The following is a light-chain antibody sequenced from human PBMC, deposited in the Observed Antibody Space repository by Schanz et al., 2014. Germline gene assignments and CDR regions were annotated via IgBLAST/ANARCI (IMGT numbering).Light chain of an antibody. CDR2: DTN. CDR1: TGDVTNGHY. CDR3: LLSYSGARV. Sequence: QAVVTQEPSLTVSPGGTVTLTCGSSTGDVTNGHYPFWFQQKPGQAPRTLIYDTNNKHSWTPARFSGSLLGGNAVLTLSGAQPEDEADYYCLLSYSGARVFGGGTKLTVL. V-gene: IGLV7-46*01. J-gene: IGLJ2*01.